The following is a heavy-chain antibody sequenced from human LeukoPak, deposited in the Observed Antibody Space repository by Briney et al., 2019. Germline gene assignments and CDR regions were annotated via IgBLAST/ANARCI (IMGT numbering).Heavy chain of an antibody. D-gene: IGHD3-22*01. CDR1: GGSISSYY. CDR3: ARISKPYYYGSSGYYFDY. V-gene: IGHV4-59*01. J-gene: IGHJ4*02. CDR2: IYYSGST. Sequence: PSETLSLTCTVSGGSISSYYWSWIRQPPGKGLEWIGYIYYSGSTNYNPSLKSRVTISVDTSKNQFSLKLSSVTAADTAVYYCARISKPYYYGSSGYYFDYWGQGTLVTVSS.